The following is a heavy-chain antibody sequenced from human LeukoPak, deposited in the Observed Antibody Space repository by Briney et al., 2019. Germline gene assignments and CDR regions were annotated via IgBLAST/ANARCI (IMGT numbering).Heavy chain of an antibody. CDR1: GYTFSSYS. J-gene: IGHJ6*02. CDR2: ISSSSSYI. CDR3: ARARAGLYCSSTSCYGVGYYYYYGMDV. Sequence: GGSLRLSCAASGYTFSSYSMNWVRQAPGKGLEWVSSISSSSSYIYYADSVKGRFTISRDNAKNSLYLQMNSLRAEDTAVYYCARARAGLYCSSTSCYGVGYYYYYGMDVLGQGATVTVSS. V-gene: IGHV3-21*01. D-gene: IGHD2-2*01.